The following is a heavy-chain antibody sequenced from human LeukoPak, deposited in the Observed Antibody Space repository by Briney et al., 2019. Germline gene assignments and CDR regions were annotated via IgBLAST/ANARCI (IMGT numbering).Heavy chain of an antibody. J-gene: IGHJ4*02. V-gene: IGHV3-30-3*01. CDR1: GFTFSSYA. CDR3: ARITMVRGLDY. CDR2: ISYDGSNK. D-gene: IGHD3-10*01. Sequence: GGSLRLSCAASGFTFSSYAIHWVRQAPGKGLEWVAFISYDGSNKYYADSVKGRFTISRDNSKNTLYLQMNSLRPEDTGIYYCARITMVRGLDYWGQGTLVTVSS.